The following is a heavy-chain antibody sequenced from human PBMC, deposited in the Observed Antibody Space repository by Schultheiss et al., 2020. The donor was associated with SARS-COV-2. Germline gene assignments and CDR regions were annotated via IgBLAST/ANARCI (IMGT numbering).Heavy chain of an antibody. CDR1: GGSFSGYY. D-gene: IGHD2-2*02. V-gene: IGHV4-34*01. CDR2: INHSGST. Sequence: SETLSLTCAVYGGSFSGYYWSWIRQPPGKGLEWIGEINHSGSTNYNPSLKSRLTISVDTSKNQFSLKLSSVTAADTAVYYCARGPYCSSTSCYTVGVVDYWGQGTLVTVSS. CDR3: ARGPYCSSTSCYTVGVVDY. J-gene: IGHJ4*02.